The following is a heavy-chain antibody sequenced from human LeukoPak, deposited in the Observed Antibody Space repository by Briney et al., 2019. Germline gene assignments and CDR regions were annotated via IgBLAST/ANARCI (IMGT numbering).Heavy chain of an antibody. CDR1: GGSFSGYY. CDR3: ARGSSYYYVDYFDY. Sequence: SETLSLTCAVYGGSFSGYYWSWIRQPSGKGLEWIGEINHSGSTNYNPSLKSRVTISVDTSKNQFSLKLSSVTAADTAVYYCARGSSYYYVDYFDYWGQGPRVTVSS. J-gene: IGHJ4*02. CDR2: INHSGST. V-gene: IGHV4-34*01. D-gene: IGHD3-22*01.